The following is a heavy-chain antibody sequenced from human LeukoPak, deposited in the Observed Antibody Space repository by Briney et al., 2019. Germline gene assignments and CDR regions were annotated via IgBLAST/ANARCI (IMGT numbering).Heavy chain of an antibody. D-gene: IGHD3-10*01. V-gene: IGHV3-23*01. CDR1: GFTFSSYA. CDR3: ARATGRITMLDY. Sequence: GGSLRLSCAASGFTFSSYAMSWLRQAPGKGLEGVSAIRGSGGSTYYADSVRGRFTISRDNSKNTLYMQMNSLRAEDTAVYYCARATGRITMLDYWGQGTLVTVSS. CDR2: IRGSGGST. J-gene: IGHJ4*02.